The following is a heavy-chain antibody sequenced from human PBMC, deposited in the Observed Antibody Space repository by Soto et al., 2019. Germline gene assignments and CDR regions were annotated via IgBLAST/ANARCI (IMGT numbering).Heavy chain of an antibody. CDR3: ARGSLAAAGNWFDP. D-gene: IGHD6-13*01. J-gene: IGHJ5*02. CDR2: INHSGST. CDR1: GGSFSGYY. Sequence: PSETLSLTCAVYGGSFSGYYWSWIRQPPGKGLEWIGEINHSGSTNYNPSLKSRVTISVDTSKNQFSLKLSSVTAADTAVYYCARGSLAAAGNWFDPWGQGTLVTVS. V-gene: IGHV4-34*01.